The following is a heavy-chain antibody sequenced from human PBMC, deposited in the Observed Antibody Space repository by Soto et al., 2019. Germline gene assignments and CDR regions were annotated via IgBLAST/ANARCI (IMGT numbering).Heavy chain of an antibody. J-gene: IGHJ6*02. CDR2: ISDSGEDT. D-gene: IGHD2-8*01. CDR3: SRYLSILLRRALGVVDV. Sequence: GGSLRLSCAASGLMFRSNAMAWVRQAPGKGLEWVSAISDSGEDTYYSDSVKGRFSISRDNSKNTLYLQMNSLRVDDTAIYYCSRYLSILLRRALGVVDVLGPGTTGTVSS. CDR1: GLMFRSNA. V-gene: IGHV3-23*01.